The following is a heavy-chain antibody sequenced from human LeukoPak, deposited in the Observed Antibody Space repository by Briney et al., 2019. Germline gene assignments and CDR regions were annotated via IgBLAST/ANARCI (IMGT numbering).Heavy chain of an antibody. Sequence: GASVKVSCKASGYTFTSYDINWVRQATGQGLEWMGWMNPNSGNTGYAQKFQGRVTMTRNTSISTAYMELSSLRSEDTAVYYCARDSVTTSENAFDIWGQGTMVTVSS. CDR3: ARDSVTTSENAFDI. V-gene: IGHV1-8*01. CDR2: MNPNSGNT. CDR1: GYTFTSYD. J-gene: IGHJ3*02. D-gene: IGHD4-17*01.